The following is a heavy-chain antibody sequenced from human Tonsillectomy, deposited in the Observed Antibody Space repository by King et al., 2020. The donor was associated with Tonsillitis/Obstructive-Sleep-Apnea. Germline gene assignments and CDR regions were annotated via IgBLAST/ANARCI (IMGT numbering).Heavy chain of an antibody. D-gene: IGHD6-19*01. Sequence: VQLPQWGAELLKPSETLSLTCAVYGGSFSGYYWSWIRQPPGKGLEWIGEINHSGSTNYNASLKSRVTISVDTSKNQFSLNLNSVTAADTAVYYCAREPYTSGRVDRYFDYWGQGTLVTVSS. CDR1: GGSFSGYY. CDR3: AREPYTSGRVDRYFDY. J-gene: IGHJ4*02. V-gene: IGHV4-34*01. CDR2: INHSGST.